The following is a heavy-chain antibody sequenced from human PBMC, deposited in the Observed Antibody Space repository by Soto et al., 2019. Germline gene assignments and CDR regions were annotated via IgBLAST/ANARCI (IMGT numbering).Heavy chain of an antibody. CDR2: IYWDDDK. J-gene: IGHJ4*02. CDR1: GFSLSTSGVG. Sequence: GSGPTLVNPTQTLTLTCTFSGFSLSTSGVGVGWIRQPPGKALEWLALIYWDDDKRYSPSLKSRLTITKDTSKNQVVLTMTNMDPVDTATYYCAHENSYYDILTTVYYFDYWGQGTLVTVSS. V-gene: IGHV2-5*02. D-gene: IGHD3-9*01. CDR3: AHENSYYDILTTVYYFDY.